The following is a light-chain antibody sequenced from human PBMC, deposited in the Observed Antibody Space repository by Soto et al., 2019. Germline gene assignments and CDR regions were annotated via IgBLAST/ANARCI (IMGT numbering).Light chain of an antibody. CDR1: QSVSSSY. J-gene: IGKJ4*01. Sequence: EIVLTQSPGTLSLSPGERATLSCRASQSVSSSYLAWYQQKPGQAPRLLIYDASSRATGIPDRFSGSGSGPDFTLTISRLEPEDFAVYYCQQYGSSLLTFGGGTKVEIK. CDR3: QQYGSSLLT. V-gene: IGKV3-20*01. CDR2: DAS.